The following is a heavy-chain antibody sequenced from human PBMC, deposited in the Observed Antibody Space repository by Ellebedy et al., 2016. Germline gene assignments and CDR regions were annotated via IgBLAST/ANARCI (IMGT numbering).Heavy chain of an antibody. V-gene: IGHV3-23*01. CDR2: ITDSAFGT. J-gene: IGHJ2*01. CDR3: AKDCDSGSYWVLSRYFDF. Sequence: GESLKISCAASGFTFSSYAMSWVRQAPGKGLEWVSSITDSAFGTDYADSVKGRFTISRDNSKDTLYLQMNSLRAEDTAVYYCAKDCDSGSYWVLSRYFDFWGRGTLVTVSS. CDR1: GFTFSSYA. D-gene: IGHD1-26*01.